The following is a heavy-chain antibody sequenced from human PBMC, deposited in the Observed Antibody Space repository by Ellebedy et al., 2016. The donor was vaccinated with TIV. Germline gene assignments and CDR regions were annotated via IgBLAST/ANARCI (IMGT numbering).Heavy chain of an antibody. CDR1: GYTFTSYD. CDR2: MNPNSGNK. Sequence: AASVKVSCKASGYTFTSYDFNWVRQAPGQGLECMGWMNPNSGNKGYAQKFQGRITITSDTSISTAYMELSSLRSGDTAVYYCTRTLLRGRPGMDVWGQGTTVTVSS. CDR3: TRTLLRGRPGMDV. D-gene: IGHD3-10*01. V-gene: IGHV1-8*01. J-gene: IGHJ6*02.